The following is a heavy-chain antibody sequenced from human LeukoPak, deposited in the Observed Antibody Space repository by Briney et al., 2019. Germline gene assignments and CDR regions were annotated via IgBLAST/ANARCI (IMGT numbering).Heavy chain of an antibody. D-gene: IGHD3-3*01. Sequence: PSETLSLTCTVSGGSISSGSYYWSWIRQPAGKGLEWIGRIYTSGSTNYNPSLKSRVTISVDTSKNQFSLKLSSVTAADTAVYYCARPSTFWSGYSSDPWGQGTLVTVSS. J-gene: IGHJ5*02. CDR2: IYTSGST. V-gene: IGHV4-61*02. CDR1: GGSISSGSYY. CDR3: ARPSTFWSGYSSDP.